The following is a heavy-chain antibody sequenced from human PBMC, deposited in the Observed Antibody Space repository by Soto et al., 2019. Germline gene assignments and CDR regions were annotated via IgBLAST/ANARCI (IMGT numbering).Heavy chain of an antibody. Sequence: GESLKSSCKGSGYSFTSYWIGWVRQMPWKGLEWMGIIYPGDSDTRYSPSFQGQVTISADKSISTAYLQWSSLKASDTAMYYCARQAQGYYDSSGYYALLHGMDVWGQGTTVTVSS. J-gene: IGHJ6*02. CDR2: IYPGDSDT. V-gene: IGHV5-51*01. CDR1: GYSFTSYW. D-gene: IGHD3-22*01. CDR3: ARQAQGYYDSSGYYALLHGMDV.